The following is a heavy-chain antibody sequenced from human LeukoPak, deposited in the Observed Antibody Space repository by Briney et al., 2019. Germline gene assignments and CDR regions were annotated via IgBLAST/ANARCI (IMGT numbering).Heavy chain of an antibody. V-gene: IGHV3-23*01. J-gene: IGHJ6*03. CDR1: GFTFSSYG. CDR2: ISGSGGST. D-gene: IGHD3-10*01. Sequence: PGGSLRLSCAASGFTFSSYGMSWVRQAPGKGLEWVSAISGSGGSTYYADSVKGRFTISRDNSKNTLYLQMNSLRAEDTAVYYCAKRPMVRGVHRVHYYYYYMDVWGKGTTVTISS. CDR3: AKRPMVRGVHRVHYYYYYMDV.